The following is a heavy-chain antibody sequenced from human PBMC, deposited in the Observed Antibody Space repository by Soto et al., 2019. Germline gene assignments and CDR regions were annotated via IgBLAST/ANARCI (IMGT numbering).Heavy chain of an antibody. CDR2: INPNSGAI. V-gene: IGHV1-2*02. J-gene: IGHJ1*01. Sequence: ASVKVSCKASGYTFTDYYMFWVRQAPGQGLEWMGWINPNSGAISFTQKFQGRVTMTRDTSITTAYMELIGLTSDDTAVYYCARGQKSASGSYLRENLFASCGQGSLVIVSS. CDR1: GYTFTDYY. CDR3: ARGQKSASGSYLRENLFAS. D-gene: IGHD3-10*01.